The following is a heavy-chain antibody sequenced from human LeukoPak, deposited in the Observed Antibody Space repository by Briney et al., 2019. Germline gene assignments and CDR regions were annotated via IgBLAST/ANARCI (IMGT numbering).Heavy chain of an antibody. V-gene: IGHV3-23*01. Sequence: GGSLRLSCAASGFTFRSYARSWVRQAPGKGLDWVSPITGSCGTTHYVDSVDSVKGRLTISRNNSKNTLDLQMNRLTAEDTAVYYCAKLRGYTAYYSDYFDYWGQGTLVTVSS. CDR1: GFTFRSYA. D-gene: IGHD5-12*01. J-gene: IGHJ4*02. CDR3: AKLRGYTAYYSDYFDY. CDR2: ITGSCGTT.